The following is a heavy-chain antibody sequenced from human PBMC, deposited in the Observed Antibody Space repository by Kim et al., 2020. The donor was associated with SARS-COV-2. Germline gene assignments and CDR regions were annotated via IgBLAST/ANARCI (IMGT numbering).Heavy chain of an antibody. V-gene: IGHV1-2*02. CDR3: TIKAQGAKQPFDY. J-gene: IGHJ4*02. CDR1: GYTFTGYY. CDR2: INPNSGGT. D-gene: IGHD6-13*01. Sequence: ASVKVSCKASGYTFTGYYMHWVRQAPGQGLEWMGWINPNSGGTNYAQRFQGRVTMTRDTSISTGYMELTRLTSDDTAVYYCTIKAQGAKQPFDYWGQGTLVTVSS.